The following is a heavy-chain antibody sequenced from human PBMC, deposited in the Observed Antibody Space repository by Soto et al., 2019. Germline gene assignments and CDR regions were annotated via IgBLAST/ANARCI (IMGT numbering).Heavy chain of an antibody. CDR2: ISGSGSTI. V-gene: IGHV3-11*01. J-gene: IGHJ5*02. D-gene: IGHD2-2*01. CDR1: GFTFSDYY. Sequence: QVQLVESGGGLVKPGGSLRLSCAASGFTFSDYYMSWIRQAPGKGLEWVSYISGSGSTIYYADSVKGRFTISRDNAKNSLYLQMKSRRAEDTGVYYCGRGYCSSTSCYAREGFDPWGQGTLVTVCS. CDR3: GRGYCSSTSCYAREGFDP.